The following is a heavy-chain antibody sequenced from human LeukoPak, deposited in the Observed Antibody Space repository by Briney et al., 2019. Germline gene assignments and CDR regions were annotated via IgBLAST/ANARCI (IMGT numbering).Heavy chain of an antibody. Sequence: GGSLRLSCAASGFNFDDFAMHWVRLSPGKGLEWVSGISWDGNSVESADSVKGRFTISRDNAKNSLYLQMNSLRAEDTAVYYCAKGSLRQSIVGTTTRGFNDYWGQGTLVTVSS. V-gene: IGHV3-9*01. CDR1: GFNFDDFA. J-gene: IGHJ4*02. CDR2: ISWDGNSV. D-gene: IGHD1-26*01. CDR3: AKGSLRQSIVGTTTRGFNDY.